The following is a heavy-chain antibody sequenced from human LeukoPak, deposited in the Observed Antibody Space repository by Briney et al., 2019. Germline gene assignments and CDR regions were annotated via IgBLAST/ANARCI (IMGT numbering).Heavy chain of an antibody. Sequence: GGSLRLSCAASGLTFSDSNIRSIRQAPGKGLEWDPSISRSGSPKYYADSVKGRCTISRDNAKNSLYLQMNSLRAEDTAVYYCARAPTSRSSDYWGQGTLVTVSS. CDR3: ARAPTSRSSDY. V-gene: IGHV3-11*04. CDR2: ISRSGSPK. CDR1: GLTFSDSN. J-gene: IGHJ4*02. D-gene: IGHD3-16*01.